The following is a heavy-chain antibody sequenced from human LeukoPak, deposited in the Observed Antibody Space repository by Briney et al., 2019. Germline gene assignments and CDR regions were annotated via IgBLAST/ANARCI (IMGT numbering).Heavy chain of an antibody. Sequence: SETLSLTCTVSGGSISSTSYYWAWIRQPPGKGLEWIGEIYHSGSPNYNPSLKSRVTISVDKSKNQFSLNLTSVTAADRAVYFCARAGRRTFAFDIWGPGTLVTVSS. D-gene: IGHD1-26*01. CDR2: IYHSGSP. J-gene: IGHJ3*02. CDR3: ARAGRRTFAFDI. V-gene: IGHV4-39*07. CDR1: GGSISSTSYY.